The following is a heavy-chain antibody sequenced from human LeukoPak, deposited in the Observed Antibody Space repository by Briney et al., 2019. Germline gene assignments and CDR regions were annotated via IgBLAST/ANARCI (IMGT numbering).Heavy chain of an antibody. CDR1: GGSISSGSYY. Sequence: SQTLSLTCTVPGGSISSGSYYWSWIWQPAGKGLEWIGRIYTSGSTNYNPSLKSRVTISVDTSKNQFSLKLSSVTAADTAVYYCARDQNWGDAFDIWGQGTMVTVSS. V-gene: IGHV4-61*02. CDR2: IYTSGST. J-gene: IGHJ3*02. CDR3: ARDQNWGDAFDI. D-gene: IGHD7-27*01.